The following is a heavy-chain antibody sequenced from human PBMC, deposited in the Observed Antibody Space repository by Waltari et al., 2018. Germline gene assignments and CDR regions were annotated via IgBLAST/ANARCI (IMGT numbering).Heavy chain of an antibody. D-gene: IGHD1-7*01. V-gene: IGHV4-38-2*01. CDR1: GDSLSSNLF. J-gene: IGHJ3*02. CDR3: ARVLTTGTVAFDI. Sequence: QVQLRESGPGLVKPSETLSLTCVISGDSLSSNLFWGWIRQSPEKGPEWIGNIYYSGVTYYSPFLKSRVFISIDTPRRQFSLKLTSVTAADTAVYYCARVLTTGTVAFDIWGQGTLVTVSS. CDR2: IYYSGVT.